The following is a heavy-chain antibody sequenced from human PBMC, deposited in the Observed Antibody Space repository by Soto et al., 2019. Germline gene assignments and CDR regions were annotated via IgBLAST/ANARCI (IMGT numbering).Heavy chain of an antibody. D-gene: IGHD6-19*01. V-gene: IGHV4-34*01. CDR1: GGSLRGSY. Sequence: GTLALTSAVYGGSLRGSYWSWSPQPPGMALEWIGEINHSGSTNYNPSLKSRVTISVDTSKNHISLKVMSVIVADTAVFFCARGGAVAGPFDYCGQGTKVTVSS. J-gene: IGHJ4*02. CDR3: ARGGAVAGPFDY. CDR2: INHSGST.